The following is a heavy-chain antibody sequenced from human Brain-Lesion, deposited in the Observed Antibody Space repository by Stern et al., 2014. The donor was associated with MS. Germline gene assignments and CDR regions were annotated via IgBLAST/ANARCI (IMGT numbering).Heavy chain of an antibody. CDR1: GFTFSHYW. Sequence: VQLGQSGGGLVQPGGSLRLSCAGSGFTFSHYWMTWVRQAPGKGLDWVASINKDGSEKYYVDSLKGRFTISRDNAKNSLYLQMTSLRADDTAVYYCARKTTAKNWGQGTLVTVSS. D-gene: IGHD4-17*01. CDR2: INKDGSEK. CDR3: ARKTTAKN. J-gene: IGHJ4*02. V-gene: IGHV3-7*01.